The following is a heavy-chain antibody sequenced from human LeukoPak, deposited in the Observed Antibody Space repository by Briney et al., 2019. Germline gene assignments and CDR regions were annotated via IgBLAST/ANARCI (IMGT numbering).Heavy chain of an antibody. V-gene: IGHV4-34*12. Sequence: SETLSLTCAVYGGSFSGYYWSWIRQPPGKGLEWIGEIIHSGSPNYNPSLKSRVTMSIDTSKNQFSLNLSSVTAADTAVYYCARRHYEILSGYPSWGQGILVTVSS. D-gene: IGHD3-9*01. CDR1: GGSFSGYY. J-gene: IGHJ4*02. CDR2: IIHSGSP. CDR3: ARRHYEILSGYPS.